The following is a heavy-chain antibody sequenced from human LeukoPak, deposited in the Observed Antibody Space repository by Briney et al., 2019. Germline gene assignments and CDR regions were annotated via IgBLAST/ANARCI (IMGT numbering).Heavy chain of an antibody. V-gene: IGHV3-7*01. CDR3: AREGYSYDY. D-gene: IGHD1-1*01. J-gene: IGHJ4*02. CDR1: GFTFSNYW. Sequence: GGSLRLSCAASGFTFSNYWMSWVRQAPGKGLEWVANIKQDGSEKHYVDSVKGRFTISRDNAKNSLYLQMNSLRAEDTAVYYCAREGYSYDYWGQGTLVTVSS. CDR2: IKQDGSEK.